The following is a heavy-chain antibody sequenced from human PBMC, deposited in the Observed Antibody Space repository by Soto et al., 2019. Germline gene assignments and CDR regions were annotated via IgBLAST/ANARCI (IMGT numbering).Heavy chain of an antibody. Sequence: SETLSLTCTVSGGSVSSGSYYWSWIRQPPGKGLEWIGYIYYSGSTNYNPSLKSRVTISVDTSKNQFSLKLSSVTAADTAVYYCARETHGFWSGYLSRENAFDIWGQGTMVTVSS. CDR1: GGSVSSGSYY. CDR2: IYYSGST. D-gene: IGHD3-3*01. V-gene: IGHV4-61*01. J-gene: IGHJ3*02. CDR3: ARETHGFWSGYLSRENAFDI.